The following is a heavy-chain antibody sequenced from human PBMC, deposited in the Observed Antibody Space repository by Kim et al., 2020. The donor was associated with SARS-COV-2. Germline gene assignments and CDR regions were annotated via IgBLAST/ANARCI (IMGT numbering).Heavy chain of an antibody. D-gene: IGHD1-1*01. V-gene: IGHV5-51*01. CDR3: ARRNRLEYYFDY. Sequence: GESLKISCKISGDSFTSYWIGWVRQMPGKGLEWMGIIYSTDSDTRYSPSFQGQVTISADESISTAYLQWSSLKASDTAMYYCARRNRLEYYFDYWGQGTLVTVSS. J-gene: IGHJ4*02. CDR1: GDSFTSYW. CDR2: IYSTDSDT.